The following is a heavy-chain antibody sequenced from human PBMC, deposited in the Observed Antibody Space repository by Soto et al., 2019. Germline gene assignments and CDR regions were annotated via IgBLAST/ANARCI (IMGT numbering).Heavy chain of an antibody. CDR1: GGTFSSYA. Sequence: QVQLVQSGAEVKKPGSSVKVSCKASGGTFSSYAISWVRQAPGQGLEWMGGIIPIFGTANYAQKFQGRVTITAEESTSTAYMELSSLRSEDTAVYYCARRAYYDILTGYSNWVDPWGQGTLVTVSS. D-gene: IGHD3-9*01. CDR3: ARRAYYDILTGYSNWVDP. V-gene: IGHV1-69*01. CDR2: IIPIFGTA. J-gene: IGHJ5*02.